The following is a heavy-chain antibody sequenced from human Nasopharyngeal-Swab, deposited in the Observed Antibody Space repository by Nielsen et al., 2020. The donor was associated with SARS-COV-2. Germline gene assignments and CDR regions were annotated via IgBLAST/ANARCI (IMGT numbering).Heavy chain of an antibody. CDR1: GYTFTSYA. CDR3: ARFGSSSWFPFDY. CDR2: INAGNGNT. D-gene: IGHD6-13*01. J-gene: IGHJ4*02. V-gene: IGHV1-3*01. Sequence: ASVKVSCKASGYTFTSYAMHWVRQAPGQRLEWMGWINAGNGNTKYSQKFQGRVTITRDTSASTAYMELSSLRSEDTAVYYCARFGSSSWFPFDYWGQGTLVTVSS.